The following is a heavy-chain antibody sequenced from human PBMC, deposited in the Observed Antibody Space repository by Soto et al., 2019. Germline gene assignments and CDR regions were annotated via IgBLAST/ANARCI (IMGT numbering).Heavy chain of an antibody. CDR2: IIPISGTA. V-gene: IGHV1-69*01. J-gene: IGHJ4*02. Sequence: VQLVQSGAEVKKPGSSVKVSCKASGGTFSSYAINWVRQAPGQGLEWMGEIIPISGTATYAQKFQGRVTITADESTSTAYMELGSLISDDTAVSYSARDGGRPSGGSDYWGQGTVVSVS. D-gene: IGHD3-16*01. CDR1: GGTFSSYA. CDR3: ARDGGRPSGGSDY.